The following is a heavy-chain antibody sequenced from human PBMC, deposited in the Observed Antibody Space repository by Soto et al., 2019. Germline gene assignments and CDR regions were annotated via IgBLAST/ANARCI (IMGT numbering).Heavy chain of an antibody. CDR3: ASFWEEFFAPTYYYDSSGYPVY. V-gene: IGHV3-21*01. D-gene: IGHD3-22*01. CDR2: ISSSSSYI. Sequence: EVQLVESGGGLVKPGGSLRLSCAASGFTFSSYSMNRVRQAPGKGLEWVSSISSSSSYIYYADSVKGRFTISRDNAKNSLYLQMNSLRAEDTAVYYCASFWEEFFAPTYYYDSSGYPVYWGQGTLVTVSS. CDR1: GFTFSSYS. J-gene: IGHJ4*02.